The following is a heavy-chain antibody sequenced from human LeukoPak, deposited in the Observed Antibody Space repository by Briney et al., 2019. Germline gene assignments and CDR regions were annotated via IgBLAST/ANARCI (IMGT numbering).Heavy chain of an antibody. D-gene: IGHD6-19*01. CDR2: IYYSGST. V-gene: IGHV4-59*08. CDR3: VRRDNTGWNYFDC. CDR1: GGSINSHY. J-gene: IGHJ4*02. Sequence: PSETLSLTCTVSGGSINSHYWSWIRQSPAKGLEWIGDIYYSGSTKYNPSLKSRVTISVDTPTNDLSLRLTSVLAADTAIYYCVRRDNTGWNYFDCWGQGILVTVSS.